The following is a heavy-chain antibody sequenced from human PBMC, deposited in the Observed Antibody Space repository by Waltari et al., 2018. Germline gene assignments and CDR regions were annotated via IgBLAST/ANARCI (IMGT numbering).Heavy chain of an antibody. V-gene: IGHV5-51*01. D-gene: IGHD5-18*01. CDR1: GYTFSNYW. Sequence: EVQLVQSGAEVKKPGESLKISCKGSGYTFSNYWIGWVRLKPGKGLGWMGIIYPVDTATKYSPSFHGQVTISADKSIRTAYLQWSSLKAADTAMYYCARRPTGCRYGSYWSFDLWGRGTLVTVSS. CDR2: IYPVDTAT. J-gene: IGHJ2*01. CDR3: ARRPTGCRYGSYWSFDL.